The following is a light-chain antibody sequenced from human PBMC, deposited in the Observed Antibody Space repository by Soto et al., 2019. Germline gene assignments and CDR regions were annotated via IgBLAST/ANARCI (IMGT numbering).Light chain of an antibody. CDR1: QSISSW. CDR2: KAS. J-gene: IGKJ2*01. Sequence: DIQMTQSPSTLSASVGDRVTITCRASQSISSWLAWYQQKPGKAPKLLIYKASSLESGVPSRFIGSGSGTEFTLPISSLQPDDFATYYCQQYNSYSYTFGQGTKLEIK. V-gene: IGKV1-5*03. CDR3: QQYNSYSYT.